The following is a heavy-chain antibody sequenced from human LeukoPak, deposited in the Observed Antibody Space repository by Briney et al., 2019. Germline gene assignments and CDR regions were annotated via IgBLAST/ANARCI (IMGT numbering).Heavy chain of an antibody. CDR2: FIPILGTA. Sequence: SVKVSCKASGGTFSDYALNWVRQAPGQGLEWMGVFIPILGTANSTQKFQDRVTITADISTNTVYMELSSLRSEDTAVYYCARDNSVRDEAWWFNPWGQGTLVTVSS. V-gene: IGHV1-69*06. D-gene: IGHD5-24*01. J-gene: IGHJ5*02. CDR3: ARDNSVRDEAWWFNP. CDR1: GGTFSDYA.